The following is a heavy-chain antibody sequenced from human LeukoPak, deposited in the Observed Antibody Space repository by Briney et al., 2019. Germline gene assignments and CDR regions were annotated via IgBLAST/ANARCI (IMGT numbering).Heavy chain of an antibody. J-gene: IGHJ4*02. CDR1: GGSISSSSYY. CDR3: ARVKWSGDGVDY. Sequence: PSETLSLTCTVSGGSISSSSYYWGWIRQPPGKGLEWIGSIYYSGSTYYNPSLKSRVTISVDTSKNQFSLKLSSVTAADTAVYYCARVKWSGDGVDYWGQGTLVTVSS. V-gene: IGHV4-39*07. CDR2: IYYSGST. D-gene: IGHD5-24*01.